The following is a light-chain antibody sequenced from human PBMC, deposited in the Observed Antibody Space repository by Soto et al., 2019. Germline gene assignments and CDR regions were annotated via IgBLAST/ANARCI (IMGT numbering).Light chain of an antibody. CDR3: QVWDSSSDHPKVV. J-gene: IGLJ2*01. CDR2: YDS. Sequence: SYELTQPPSVSVAPGKTARITCGGNNIGSKSVHWYQQKPGQAPVLVIYYDSDRPSGIPERFSGSNSGNTATLTISRVEAGDEADYYCQVWDSSSDHPKVVFGGGTKL. CDR1: NIGSKS. V-gene: IGLV3-21*04.